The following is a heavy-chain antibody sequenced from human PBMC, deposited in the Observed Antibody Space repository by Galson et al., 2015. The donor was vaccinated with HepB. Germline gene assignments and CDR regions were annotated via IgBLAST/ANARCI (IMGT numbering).Heavy chain of an antibody. CDR3: ARVLRGGSAFDI. Sequence: SVKVSCKASSYTFSSYGITWVRQAPGQGLEWMGWISGYNGNTNYAQKLQGRVTMTTDTSTTTAYMELRSLRSDDTAVYYCARVLRGGSAFDIWGQGTMVTVSS. J-gene: IGHJ3*02. CDR2: ISGYNGNT. D-gene: IGHD3-16*01. V-gene: IGHV1-18*01. CDR1: SYTFSSYG.